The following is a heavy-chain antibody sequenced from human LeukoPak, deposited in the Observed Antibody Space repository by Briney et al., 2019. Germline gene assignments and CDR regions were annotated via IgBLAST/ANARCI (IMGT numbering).Heavy chain of an antibody. J-gene: IGHJ5*02. V-gene: IGHV3-23*01. Sequence: QSGGSLRLSCAASGFTFSSYAMSWVRQAPGKGLEWVSAISGSGGSTYYADSVKGRFTISRDNSKNTLYLQMNSLRAEDTAVYYCAKDGFSGLREGLHYGWFDPWGQGTLVTVSS. CDR2: ISGSGGST. D-gene: IGHD4-11*01. CDR1: GFTFSSYA. CDR3: AKDGFSGLREGLHYGWFDP.